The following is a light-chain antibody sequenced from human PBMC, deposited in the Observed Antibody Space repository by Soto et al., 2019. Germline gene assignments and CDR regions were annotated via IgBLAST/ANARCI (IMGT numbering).Light chain of an antibody. CDR1: NSDVGRFSY. Sequence: QLVLTQPASVSASPGQSITFSCTGTNSDVGRFSYISWYQQHPGAAPKLIIYDVSSRPSGVSDRFSGSKSGNTASLTISGLQAEDGADYYCSSYSTSGTVLFGGGTKLTVL. CDR2: DVS. V-gene: IGLV2-14*03. J-gene: IGLJ2*01. CDR3: SSYSTSGTVL.